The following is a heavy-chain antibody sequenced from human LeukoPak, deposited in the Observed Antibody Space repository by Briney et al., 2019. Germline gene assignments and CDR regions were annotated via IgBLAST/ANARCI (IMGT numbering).Heavy chain of an antibody. D-gene: IGHD3-3*01. CDR3: AREQALPGVTISGVVVMGYFDN. CDR2: INPRGGI. V-gene: IGHV4-34*01. Sequence: SETLSLTCGVYGGSFSGYSWSWIRQSPGKGLEWIGDINPRGGINFNPPLKSRVLISPDTSRTQFSLRLDSVTAADTAVYYCAREQALPGVTISGVVVMGYFDNWGQGSLVIVSS. J-gene: IGHJ4*02. CDR1: GGSFSGYS.